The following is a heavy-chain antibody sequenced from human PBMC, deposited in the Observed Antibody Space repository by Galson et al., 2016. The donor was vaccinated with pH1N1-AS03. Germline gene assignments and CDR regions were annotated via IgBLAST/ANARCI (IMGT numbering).Heavy chain of an antibody. Sequence: SETLSLTCAVSGDSISSNYYWSWVRQPPGKGLEWIGYIYYTGATNYGPSFKSRVSVSLGASENQFSLRLNSVTAADTAVYFCAREQYDFDKSGYYYDHWGQGALVTVSA. V-gene: IGHV4-61*01. CDR3: AREQYDFDKSGYYYDH. CDR1: GDSISSNYY. D-gene: IGHD3-22*01. CDR2: IYYTGAT. J-gene: IGHJ5*02.